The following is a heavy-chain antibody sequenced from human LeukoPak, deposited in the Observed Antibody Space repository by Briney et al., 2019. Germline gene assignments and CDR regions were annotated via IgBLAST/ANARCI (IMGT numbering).Heavy chain of an antibody. CDR3: ARDLGIYSGSYNRIDY. CDR1: GFTFSSDS. J-gene: IGHJ4*02. D-gene: IGHD1-26*01. V-gene: IGHV3-21*01. Sequence: GGSLRLSCAASGFTFSSDSMTSVRQAPGKGLEWDSSISSSSSYIYYADSVKGRFTISRDNAKNSLYLQMNSLRAEDTAVYYCARDLGIYSGSYNRIDYWGQGTLVTVSS. CDR2: ISSSSSYI.